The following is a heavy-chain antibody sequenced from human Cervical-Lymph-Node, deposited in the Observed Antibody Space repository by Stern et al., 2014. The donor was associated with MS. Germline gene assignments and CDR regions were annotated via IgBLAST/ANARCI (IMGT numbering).Heavy chain of an antibody. CDR2: FDPEHGET. CDR3: ATHRGRVTYYYGMDV. D-gene: IGHD2-21*02. Sequence: VQLVESGAEVKKTGASVKVSCKVSGYTLSEIYMHLVRQAPGKGLEVMGGFDPEHGETRYAQKFQGRVTMAEDRSTDTAYMELSSLRSEDTAVYYCATHRGRVTYYYGMDVWGQGTTVTVSS. V-gene: IGHV1-24*01. J-gene: IGHJ6*02. CDR1: GYTLSEIY.